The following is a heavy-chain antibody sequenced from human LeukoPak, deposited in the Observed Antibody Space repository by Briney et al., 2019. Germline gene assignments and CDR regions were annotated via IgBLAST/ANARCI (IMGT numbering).Heavy chain of an antibody. J-gene: IGHJ6*02. Sequence: NPSETLSLTCAVYGGSFSGYYWSWIRQPPGKGLEWIGEINHSGSTNYNPSLKSRVTISVDTSKNQFSLKLSSVTAADTAVYYCARGSTRGSSWYYYYGMDVWGQGTTVTVSS. CDR3: ARGSTRGSSWYYYYGMDV. CDR1: GGSFSGYY. CDR2: INHSGST. D-gene: IGHD6-13*01. V-gene: IGHV4-34*01.